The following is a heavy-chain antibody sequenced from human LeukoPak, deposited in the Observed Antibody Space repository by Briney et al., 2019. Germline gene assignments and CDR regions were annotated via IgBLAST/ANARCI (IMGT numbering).Heavy chain of an antibody. D-gene: IGHD2-15*01. Sequence: GESLKISCKTSGYSFTNYWIAWVRQMPGKGLEWMGIIYPGDSDTKYSPSFQGQVTISADKSITTAYLQWSSLKASNTAMYYCARRGTSCSGGSCYSKYLDYWGQGSLVTVSS. CDR3: ARRGTSCSGGSCYSKYLDY. V-gene: IGHV5-51*01. J-gene: IGHJ4*02. CDR1: GYSFTNYW. CDR2: IYPGDSDT.